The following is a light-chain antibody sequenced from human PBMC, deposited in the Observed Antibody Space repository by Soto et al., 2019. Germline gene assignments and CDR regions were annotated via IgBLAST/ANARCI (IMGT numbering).Light chain of an antibody. J-gene: IGKJ1*01. CDR2: KAS. CDR1: QTISSW. Sequence: DIQMTQYPSTLSVSVGDRVTITCRASQTISSWLAWYQQKLGKAPKLLIYKASSLESGVPSRLSGSGSGTEFTLTISSLQPDDFATYYCQQYNNYWTFGPGTKVDI. CDR3: QQYNNYWT. V-gene: IGKV1-5*03.